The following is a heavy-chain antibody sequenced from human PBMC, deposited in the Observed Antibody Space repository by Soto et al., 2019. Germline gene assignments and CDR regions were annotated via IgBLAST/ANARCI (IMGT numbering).Heavy chain of an antibody. D-gene: IGHD6-13*01. CDR1: GFTFSSYG. CDR2: IWYDGSNK. V-gene: IGHV3-33*01. CDR3: ARLGSSGQFDY. J-gene: IGHJ4*02. Sequence: GGSLRLSCAASGFTFSSYGMHWVRQAPGKGLEWVAVIWYDGSNKYYADSVKGRFTISRDNSKNTLYLQMNSLRAEDTAVYYCARLGSSGQFDYWGQGTLVTVSS.